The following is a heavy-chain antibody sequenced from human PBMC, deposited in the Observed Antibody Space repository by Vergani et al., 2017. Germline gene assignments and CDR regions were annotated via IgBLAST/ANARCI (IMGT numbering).Heavy chain of an antibody. CDR2: ISWNSGSI. CDR3: AKDIDAIVGATNFDY. J-gene: IGHJ4*02. V-gene: IGHV3-9*01. Sequence: VHLVESGGAVVQPGRSLRLSCEVSGFTFDDYAMHWVRQAPGKGLEWVSGISWNSGSIGYADSVKGRFTISRDNAKNSLYLQMNSLRAEDTALYYCAKDIDAIVGATNFDYWGQGTLVTVSS. CDR1: GFTFDDYA. D-gene: IGHD1-26*01.